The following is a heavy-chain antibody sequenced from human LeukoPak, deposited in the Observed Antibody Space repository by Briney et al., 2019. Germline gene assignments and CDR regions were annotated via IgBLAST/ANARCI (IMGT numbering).Heavy chain of an antibody. CDR2: LSGSGGST. D-gene: IGHD6-19*01. V-gene: IGHV3-23*01. Sequence: GGSLRLYCAASGFTFSSYAMSWVRQAPGKGLEWVSALSGSGGSTYHPDSVKGRFTISRDNSTNTLYLQINSLRAEDSAVYYCAKDFSQWLEYFDYWGQGTLVTVSS. CDR3: AKDFSQWLEYFDY. CDR1: GFTFSSYA. J-gene: IGHJ4*02.